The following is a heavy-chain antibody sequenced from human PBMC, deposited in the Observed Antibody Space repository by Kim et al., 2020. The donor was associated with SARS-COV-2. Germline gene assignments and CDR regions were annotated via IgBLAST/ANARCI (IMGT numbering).Heavy chain of an antibody. Sequence: ASVKVSCKASGYTFTSYGISWVRQAPGQGLEWMGWISAYNGNTNYAQKLQGRVTMTTDTSTSTAYMELRSLRSDDTAVYYCARAGGVVVVPAATRRYYYYYYMDVWGKGTTVTVSS. CDR2: ISAYNGNT. J-gene: IGHJ6*03. CDR1: GYTFTSYG. D-gene: IGHD2-2*01. CDR3: ARAGGVVVVPAATRRYYYYYYMDV. V-gene: IGHV1-18*01.